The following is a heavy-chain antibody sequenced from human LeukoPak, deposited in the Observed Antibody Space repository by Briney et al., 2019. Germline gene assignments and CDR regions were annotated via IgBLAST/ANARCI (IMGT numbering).Heavy chain of an antibody. CDR2: IIPILGIA. CDR3: ARDLEGGQYDGDGY. V-gene: IGHV1-69*04. D-gene: IGHD3-3*01. Sequence: SVKVSCKASGGTFSSYAISWVRQAPGQGLEWMGRIIPILGIANYAQKFQGRVTITADKSTSTAYMELSSLRSEDTAVYYCARDLEGGQYDGDGYWGQGTLVTVSS. CDR1: GGTFSSYA. J-gene: IGHJ4*02.